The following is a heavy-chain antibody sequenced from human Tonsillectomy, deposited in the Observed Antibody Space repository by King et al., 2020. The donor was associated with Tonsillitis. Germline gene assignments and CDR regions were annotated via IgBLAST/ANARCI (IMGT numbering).Heavy chain of an antibody. CDR1: GGSFSDYY. Sequence: VQLQQWGAGLLKPSETLSLTCAVYGGSFSDYYWSWIRQPPGKGLEWIGEINHSGSTNYNPSLKSRVTISVDTSKNQFSLKLSSVTAADTAVYYCARGSLVDYSNYNSDYWGQGTLVTVSS. V-gene: IGHV4-34*01. CDR2: INHSGST. CDR3: ARGSLVDYSNYNSDY. D-gene: IGHD4-11*01. J-gene: IGHJ4*02.